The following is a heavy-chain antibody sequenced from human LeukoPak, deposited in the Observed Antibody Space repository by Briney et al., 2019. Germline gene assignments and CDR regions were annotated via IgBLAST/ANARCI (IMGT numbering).Heavy chain of an antibody. CDR2: ISAYNGNT. Sequence: ASVTVSYKASGYTFTSYGISWVRQAPGQGREWMGWISAYNGNTNYPQKLQGRVTMTTDTSTSTAYMELRSLRSDDTAVYYCARLGGATFLFDYWGQGTLGTVSS. D-gene: IGHD1-26*01. CDR3: ARLGGATFLFDY. J-gene: IGHJ4*02. CDR1: GYTFTSYG. V-gene: IGHV1-18*01.